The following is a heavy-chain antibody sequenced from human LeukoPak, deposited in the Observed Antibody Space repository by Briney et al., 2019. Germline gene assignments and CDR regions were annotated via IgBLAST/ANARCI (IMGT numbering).Heavy chain of an antibody. J-gene: IGHJ4*02. CDR1: GFTFSSYS. D-gene: IGHD5-24*01. CDR3: ARDIAEMATIPFDY. V-gene: IGHV3-21*01. CDR2: ISSSSSYI. Sequence: GGSLRLSCAASGFTFSSYSMNWVRQAPGKGLEWVSSISSSSSYIYYADSVKGRFTISRDNAKNSLYLQMNSLRAGDTAVYYCARDIAEMATIPFDYWGQGTLVTVSS.